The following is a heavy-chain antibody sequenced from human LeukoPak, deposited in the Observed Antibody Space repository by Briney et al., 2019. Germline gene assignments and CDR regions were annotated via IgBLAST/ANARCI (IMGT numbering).Heavy chain of an antibody. D-gene: IGHD4-17*01. CDR2: IYYSGST. J-gene: IGHJ5*02. Sequence: ASETLSLTCTVSGGSISSYYWSWIRQPPGKGLEWIGYIYYSGSTNYNPSLKSRVTISVDTSKNQFSLKLSSVTAADTAVYYCARHPFDYGDYNWFDPWGQGTLVTVSS. CDR1: GGSISSYY. CDR3: ARHPFDYGDYNWFDP. V-gene: IGHV4-59*01.